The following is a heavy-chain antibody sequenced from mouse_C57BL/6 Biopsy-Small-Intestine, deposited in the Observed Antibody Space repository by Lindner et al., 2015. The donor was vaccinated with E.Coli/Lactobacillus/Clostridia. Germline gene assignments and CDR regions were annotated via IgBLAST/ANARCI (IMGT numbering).Heavy chain of an antibody. D-gene: IGHD1-1*01. Sequence: VQLQGVWRLSSVRPGTSVKVSCKASGYAFTNYLIEWVKQRPGQGLEWIGVINPGSGGTNYNEKFKGKATLTADKSSSTAYMQLSSLTSEDSAVYFCARRDYGFDYWGQGTTLTVSS. CDR2: INPGSGGT. V-gene: IGHV1-54*01. CDR3: ARRDYGFDY. J-gene: IGHJ2*01. CDR1: GYAFTNYL.